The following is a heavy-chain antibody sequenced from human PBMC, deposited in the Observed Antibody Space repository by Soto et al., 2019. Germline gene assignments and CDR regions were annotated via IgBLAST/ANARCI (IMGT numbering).Heavy chain of an antibody. CDR1: GDSIGDAYY. V-gene: IGHV4-31*03. CDR2: IIYTGST. D-gene: IGHD5-18*01. CDR3: ARVGYTYSYIDY. Sequence: SETLSLTCTVSGDSIGDAYYWSWIRQHPGKGLEYIGYIIYTGSTNFNPSLKSRVSMSIDTSKNQFSLRLSSVTAADTAVYYCARVGYTYSYIDYWGQGTLVTVSS. J-gene: IGHJ4*02.